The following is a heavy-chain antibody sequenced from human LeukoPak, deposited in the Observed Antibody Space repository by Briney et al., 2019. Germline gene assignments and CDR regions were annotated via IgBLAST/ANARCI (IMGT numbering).Heavy chain of an antibody. D-gene: IGHD3-10*01. CDR1: GFTFTDTY. CDR2: ISSSSSYI. J-gene: IGHJ5*02. CDR3: ARSRLYYYGSGSYYYWFDP. Sequence: GGSLRLSCAVSGFTFTDTYMTWIRQAPGKGLEWVSSISSSSSYIYYADSVKGRFTISRDNAKNSLYLQMNSLRAEDTAVYYCARSRLYYYGSGSYYYWFDPWGQGTLVTVSS. V-gene: IGHV3-11*06.